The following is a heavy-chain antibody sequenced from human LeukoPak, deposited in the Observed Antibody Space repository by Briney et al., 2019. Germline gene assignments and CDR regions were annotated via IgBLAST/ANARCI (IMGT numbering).Heavy chain of an antibody. CDR1: GYTFTGYY. V-gene: IGHV1-2*02. Sequence: ASVKVSCEASGYTFTGYYIRWVRQAPGQGLEWMAWINPNGGGTSYIQKFQGRVTMTRDTSVSTAFMELSRLRSDDTAVYYCARIDWDYGGVFDYWGQGTLVTVSS. CDR3: ARIDWDYGGVFDY. CDR2: INPNGGGT. J-gene: IGHJ4*02. D-gene: IGHD1-7*01.